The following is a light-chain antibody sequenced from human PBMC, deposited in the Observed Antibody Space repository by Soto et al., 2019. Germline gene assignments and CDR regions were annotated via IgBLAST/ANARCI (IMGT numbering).Light chain of an antibody. CDR2: GAS. J-gene: IGKJ4*01. CDR3: QQYGKMPLT. Sequence: EILLTQSPGTLSLSPGDRATLSCRASRSFGNNLLAWYQVKPGQAPRFLIYGASARAIGIPDRFSGSGSGTDFTLTISRLEPEDFGVYYCQQYGKMPLTFGGGTKVEMK. CDR1: RSFGNNL. V-gene: IGKV3-20*01.